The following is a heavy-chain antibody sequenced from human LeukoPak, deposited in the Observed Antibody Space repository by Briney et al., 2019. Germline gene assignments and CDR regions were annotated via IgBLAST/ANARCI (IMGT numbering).Heavy chain of an antibody. J-gene: IGHJ5*02. CDR2: IYTSGST. Sequence: SETLSLTCTVSDGSISSYYWSWIRQPAGKGLEWIGRIYTSGSTNYNPSLKSRVTISVDKSKNQFSLKLSSVTAADTAVYYCARDTAGYCSGGSCYPNWFDPWGQGTLVTVSS. D-gene: IGHD2-15*01. V-gene: IGHV4-4*07. CDR1: DGSISSYY. CDR3: ARDTAGYCSGGSCYPNWFDP.